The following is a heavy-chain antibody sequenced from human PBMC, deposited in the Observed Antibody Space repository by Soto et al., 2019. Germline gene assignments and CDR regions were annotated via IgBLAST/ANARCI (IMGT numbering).Heavy chain of an antibody. V-gene: IGHV3-23*01. J-gene: IGHJ4*02. CDR2: ISGSGGST. CDR1: GFTFSSYA. D-gene: IGHD3-3*01. Sequence: GGSLRLSCAASGFTFSSYAMSWVRQAPGKGLEWVSVISGSGGSTYYADSVKGRFTISRDNSKNTLYLQMNSLRAEDTAVYYCAKFFGVLITQPYYFDYWGQGTLVTVSS. CDR3: AKFFGVLITQPYYFDY.